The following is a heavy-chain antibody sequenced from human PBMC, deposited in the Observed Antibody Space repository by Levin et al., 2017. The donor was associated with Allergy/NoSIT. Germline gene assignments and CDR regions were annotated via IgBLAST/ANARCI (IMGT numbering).Heavy chain of an antibody. CDR1: GFTFSSYA. CDR2: ISGSGGST. J-gene: IGHJ6*02. V-gene: IGHV3-23*01. CDR3: AKGVIAARYYYYGMDV. Sequence: GGSLRLSCAASGFTFSSYAMSWVRQAPGKGLEWVSAISGSGGSTYYADSVKGRFTISRDNSKNTLYLQMNSLRAEDTAVYYCAKGVIAARYYYYGMDVWGQGTTVTVSS. D-gene: IGHD6-6*01.